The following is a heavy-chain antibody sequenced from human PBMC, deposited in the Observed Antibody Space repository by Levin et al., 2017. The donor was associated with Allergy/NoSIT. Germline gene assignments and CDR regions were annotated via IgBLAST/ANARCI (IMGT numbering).Heavy chain of an antibody. Sequence: MTSETLSLTCTVSGGSVSSGSYYWSWIRQPPGKGLEWIGYIYYSGSTNYNPSLKSRVTISVDTSKNQFSLKLSSVTAADTAVYYCARKYYYGSGSYADYYYYGMDVWGQGTTVTVSS. CDR3: ARKYYYGSGSYADYYYYGMDV. V-gene: IGHV4-61*01. CDR2: IYYSGST. J-gene: IGHJ6*02. CDR1: GGSVSSGSYY. D-gene: IGHD3-10*01.